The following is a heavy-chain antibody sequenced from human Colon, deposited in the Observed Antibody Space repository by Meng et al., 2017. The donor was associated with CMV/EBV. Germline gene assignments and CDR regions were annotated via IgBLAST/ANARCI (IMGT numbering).Heavy chain of an antibody. V-gene: IGHV3-21*04. CDR2: ISRSSTYI. D-gene: IGHD5-12*01. CDR3: AKDPVANRFGQPLYGMDV. Sequence: GESLKISCTASGFPFNTYTMNWVRQAPGKGLEWVASISRSSTYIFYADSVKGRFTVSRDNAKNSLYLQMNSLRAEDAAVYYCAKDPVANRFGQPLYGMDVWGQGTTVTVSS. CDR1: GFPFNTYT. J-gene: IGHJ6*02.